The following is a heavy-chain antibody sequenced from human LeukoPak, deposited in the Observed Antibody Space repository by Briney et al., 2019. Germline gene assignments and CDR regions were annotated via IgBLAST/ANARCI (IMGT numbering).Heavy chain of an antibody. J-gene: IGHJ3*02. CDR2: IIPLLGIP. Sequence: ASVKVSCKASGYTFTSYGISWVRQAPGQGLEWMGRIIPLLGIPNYAQKFQGRVTITADKSTSTAYMELSSLRSEDTAVYYCAREGSGTVLTVPWAFDIWGQGTMVTVSS. CDR3: AREGSGTVLTVPWAFDI. CDR1: GYTFTSYG. V-gene: IGHV1-69*04. D-gene: IGHD4/OR15-4a*01.